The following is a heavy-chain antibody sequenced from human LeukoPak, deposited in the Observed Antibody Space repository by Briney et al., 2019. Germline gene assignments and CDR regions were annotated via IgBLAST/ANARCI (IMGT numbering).Heavy chain of an antibody. CDR1: GFTFSTYG. V-gene: IGHV3-30*02. Sequence: GGSLRLSCAPSGFTFSTYGMHCVRQAPGKGLEWVAFIRYDGSNKYYVDSVKGRFTISRDNSKNTLYLEMNNLRAEDTAVYYCAKNLPYSSGSFDYWGQGTLVTVPS. J-gene: IGHJ4*02. D-gene: IGHD6-19*01. CDR3: AKNLPYSSGSFDY. CDR2: IRYDGSNK.